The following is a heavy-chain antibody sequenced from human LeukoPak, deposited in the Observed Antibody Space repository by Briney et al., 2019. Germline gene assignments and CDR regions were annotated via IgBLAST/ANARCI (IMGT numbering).Heavy chain of an antibody. D-gene: IGHD1-7*01. CDR2: ISSSSSYI. V-gene: IGHV3-21*01. J-gene: IGHJ4*02. CDR1: GFTFSSYA. CDR3: ARAHNWKYGTFDY. Sequence: PGGSLRLSCAASGFTFSSYAMSWVRQAPGKGLEWVSCISSSSSYIYYADSVKGRFTISRDNAKNSLYLQMNSLRVEDTAVYYCARAHNWKYGTFDYWGQGTLATVSS.